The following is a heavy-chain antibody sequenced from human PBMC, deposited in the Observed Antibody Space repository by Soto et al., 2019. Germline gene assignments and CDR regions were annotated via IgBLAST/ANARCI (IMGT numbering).Heavy chain of an antibody. CDR3: ARGSSRATLDIVVVVAATPRWFDP. Sequence: SWIRQPPGKGLAWIGEINHSGSTNYNPSLKSRVTISVDASKNQFSLKLSSVTAADTAVYYYARGSSRATLDIVVVVAATPRWFDPWGQGTLVTVSS. V-gene: IGHV4-34*01. J-gene: IGHJ5*02. CDR2: INHSGST. D-gene: IGHD2-15*01.